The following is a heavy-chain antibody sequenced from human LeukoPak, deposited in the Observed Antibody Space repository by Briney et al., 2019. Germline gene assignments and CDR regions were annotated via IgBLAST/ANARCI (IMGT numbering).Heavy chain of an antibody. CDR3: AKDIRTKAVAGFDY. D-gene: IGHD6-19*01. Sequence: PGGSLRLSCAASGFTFSSYSMNWVRQAPGKGLEWVSSISSSSSYIYYADSVKGRFTISRDNAKNSLYLQMNSLRAEDTALYYCAKDIRTKAVAGFDYWGQGTLVTVSS. J-gene: IGHJ4*02. V-gene: IGHV3-21*04. CDR1: GFTFSSYS. CDR2: ISSSSSYI.